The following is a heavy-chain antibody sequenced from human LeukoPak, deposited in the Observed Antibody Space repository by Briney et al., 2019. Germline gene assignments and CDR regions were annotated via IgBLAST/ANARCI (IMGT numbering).Heavy chain of an antibody. CDR3: AREASRAGTYYFDY. Sequence: SETLSLTCSVSGGSISSYYWSWIRQPPGKGLEWIGYIYYSGSTNYNPSLKSRVTISVDTSKNQFSLKLRSVTAADTAVYFCAREASRAGTYYFDYWGQGTLLTVSS. J-gene: IGHJ4*02. CDR1: GGSISSYY. D-gene: IGHD3-10*01. V-gene: IGHV4-59*01. CDR2: IYYSGST.